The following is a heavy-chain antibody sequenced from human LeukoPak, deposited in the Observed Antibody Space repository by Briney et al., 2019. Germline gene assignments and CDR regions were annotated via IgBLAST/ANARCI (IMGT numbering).Heavy chain of an antibody. CDR1: GFDFDDYA. Sequence: GGSLRLSCVASGFDFDDYAMHWVRQVPGKGLEWVSGISWNRHDIAYADSVKGRFTISRDNAKKSLYLQMNSLRVEDTAVYYCAILTYGSGRGYGYWGQGTLVTVSS. V-gene: IGHV3-9*01. J-gene: IGHJ4*02. D-gene: IGHD3-10*01. CDR3: AILTYGSGRGYGY. CDR2: ISWNRHDI.